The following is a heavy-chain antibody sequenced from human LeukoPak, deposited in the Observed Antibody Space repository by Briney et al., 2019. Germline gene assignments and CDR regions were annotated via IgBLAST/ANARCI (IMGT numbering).Heavy chain of an antibody. CDR3: AREGAPVTTVTTPVYFDY. D-gene: IGHD4-17*01. V-gene: IGHV1-69*05. CDR1: GGTFSSYA. Sequence: SVKVSCKASGGTFSSYAISWVRQAPGQGLEWMGGIIPIFGTANYAQKFQGRVTITTDESTSTAYMELSSLRSEDTAVYYCAREGAPVTTVTTPVYFDYWGQGTLVTVSS. CDR2: IIPIFGTA. J-gene: IGHJ4*02.